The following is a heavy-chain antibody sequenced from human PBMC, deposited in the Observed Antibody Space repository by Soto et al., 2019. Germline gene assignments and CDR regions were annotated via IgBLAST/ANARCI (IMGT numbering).Heavy chain of an antibody. Sequence: ASVKVSCKVSGYTLTELSMHWVRQAPGKGLEWMGGFDPEDGETIYAQKFQGRVTMTEDTSTDTAYMEQSSLKSEDTAVYYCAGLVLVVVREDREYYGMDVW. D-gene: IGHD2-15*01. V-gene: IGHV1-24*01. CDR2: FDPEDGET. CDR1: GYTLTELS. CDR3: AGLVLVVVREDREYYGMDV. J-gene: IGHJ6*01.